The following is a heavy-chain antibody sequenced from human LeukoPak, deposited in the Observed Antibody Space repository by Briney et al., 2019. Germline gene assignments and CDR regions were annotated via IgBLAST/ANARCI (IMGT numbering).Heavy chain of an antibody. CDR1: GYTFIGYY. J-gene: IGHJ5*02. Sequence: ASVKVSCKASGYTFIGYYMHWVRQAPGQGLEWMGWINPNSGGTNYAQKFQGRVTMTRDTSISTAYMELSRLRSDDTAVYYCARDGDVGSDFWSGYFSPKWFDPWGQGTLVTVSS. CDR2: INPNSGGT. CDR3: ARDGDVGSDFWSGYFSPKWFDP. D-gene: IGHD3-3*01. V-gene: IGHV1-2*02.